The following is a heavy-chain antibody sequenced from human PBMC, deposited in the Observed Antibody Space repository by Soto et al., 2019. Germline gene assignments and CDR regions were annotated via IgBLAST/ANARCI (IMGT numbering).Heavy chain of an antibody. CDR2: ISYDGSNK. D-gene: IGHD3-3*01. V-gene: IGHV3-30*03. J-gene: IGHJ6*02. CDR1: GFTFSSYG. Sequence: GGSLRLSCAASGFTFSSYGMHWVRQAPGKGLEWVAVISYDGSNKYYADSVKGRFTISRDNSKNTLYLQMNSLRAEDTAVYYCAFSTLPSVGYYDFWSGYPPSYYYYGMDVWGQGTTVTVSS. CDR3: AFSTLPSVGYYDFWSGYPPSYYYYGMDV.